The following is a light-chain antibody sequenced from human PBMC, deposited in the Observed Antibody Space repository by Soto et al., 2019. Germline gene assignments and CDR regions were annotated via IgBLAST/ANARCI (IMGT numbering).Light chain of an antibody. CDR3: TSYAGSNAVV. CDR1: SSDVGGYDS. J-gene: IGLJ2*01. Sequence: QSALTQPPSAPGSPGQSVTISCTGTSSDVGGYDSVSWYQQHPGKAPKLLIYEVTKRPSGVPDRFSGSKSGNTASLTVSGLQAEDEADYYCTSYAGSNAVVFGGGTKLTVL. V-gene: IGLV2-8*01. CDR2: EVT.